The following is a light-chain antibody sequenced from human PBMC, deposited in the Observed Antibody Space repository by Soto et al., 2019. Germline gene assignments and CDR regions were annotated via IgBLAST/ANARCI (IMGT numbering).Light chain of an antibody. CDR1: QGISAS. CDR3: HQYSTFWT. CDR2: DVS. Sequence: DIQMTQSPSTLSASVGDRVTVTCRASQGISASLAWFQQRPGKAPKLLIYDVSSLESGVPSRFSGSGSGTEFTLTISSLQPDDFATYYCHQYSTFWTFGQGTKVEI. J-gene: IGKJ1*01. V-gene: IGKV1-5*01.